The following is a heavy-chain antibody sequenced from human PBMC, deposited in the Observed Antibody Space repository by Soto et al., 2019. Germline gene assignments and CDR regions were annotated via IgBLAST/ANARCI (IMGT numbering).Heavy chain of an antibody. D-gene: IGHD4-17*01. Sequence: LRLSCAASGFTFSSYAMSWVRQAPGKGLEWVSAISGSGGSTYYADSVKGRFTISRDNSKNTLYLQMNSLRAEDTAVYYCAKVTDYADYFQHWGQGTLVTVSS. CDR2: ISGSGGST. J-gene: IGHJ1*01. CDR1: GFTFSSYA. CDR3: AKVTDYADYFQH. V-gene: IGHV3-23*01.